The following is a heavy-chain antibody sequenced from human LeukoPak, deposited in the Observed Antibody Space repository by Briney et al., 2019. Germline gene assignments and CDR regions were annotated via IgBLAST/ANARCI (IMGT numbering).Heavy chain of an antibody. D-gene: IGHD2-21*01. J-gene: IGHJ4*02. V-gene: IGHV3-23*01. CDR2: ISGNGDNP. CDR3: AKVRLPSFEH. Sequence: QAGGSLRLSCAASGFTFSSHVMSWVRQAPGEGLEWVSCISGNGDNPSYAGSVKGRFTISRDNSKNTLYLQMNSLGAEDTAVYYCAKVRLPSFEHWGQGTLVTVSS. CDR1: GFTFSSHV.